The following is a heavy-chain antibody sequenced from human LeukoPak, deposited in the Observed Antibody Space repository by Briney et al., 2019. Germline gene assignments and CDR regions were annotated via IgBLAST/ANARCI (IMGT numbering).Heavy chain of an antibody. CDR2: ISYDGSNK. CDR1: GFTFSSYG. CDR3: AKASGDSSGYYPDY. J-gene: IGHJ4*02. V-gene: IGHV3-30*18. D-gene: IGHD3-22*01. Sequence: PGGSLRLSCAASGFTFSSYGMHWVRQAPGKGLEWVAVISYDGSNKYYADSVRGRFTISRDNPKNMLYLQMNSLRAEDTAVYYCAKASGDSSGYYPDYWGQGTLVTVSS.